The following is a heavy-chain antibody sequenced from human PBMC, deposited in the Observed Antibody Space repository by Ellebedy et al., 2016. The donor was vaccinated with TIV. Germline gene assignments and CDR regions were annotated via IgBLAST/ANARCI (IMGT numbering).Heavy chain of an antibody. CDR2: INHSGST. CDR1: GGSFSGYY. D-gene: IGHD6-13*01. J-gene: IGHJ5*02. V-gene: IGHV4-34*01. CDR3: ARGIKPPGTGIAAAARRNWFDP. Sequence: GSLRLSCAVYGGSFSGYYWSWIRQPPGKGLEWIGEINHSGSTNYNPSLKSRVTISVDTSKNQFSLKLSSVTAADTAVYYCARGIKPPGTGIAAAARRNWFDPWGQGTLVTVSS.